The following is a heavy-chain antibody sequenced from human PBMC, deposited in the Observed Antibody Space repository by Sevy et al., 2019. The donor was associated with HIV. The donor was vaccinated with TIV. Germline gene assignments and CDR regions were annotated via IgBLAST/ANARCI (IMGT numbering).Heavy chain of an antibody. Sequence: GGSLRLSCAASGFTFSSYGMHWVRQAPGKGLEWVAVISYDGSNKYYADSVKGRFTISRDNSKNTLYLQMNSLRAEETAEYYCAKDMQRNIVVVVAATRNTYYYYGMDVWGQGTTVTVSS. CDR1: GFTFSSYG. V-gene: IGHV3-30*18. D-gene: IGHD2-15*01. CDR3: AKDMQRNIVVVVAATRNTYYYYGMDV. J-gene: IGHJ6*02. CDR2: ISYDGSNK.